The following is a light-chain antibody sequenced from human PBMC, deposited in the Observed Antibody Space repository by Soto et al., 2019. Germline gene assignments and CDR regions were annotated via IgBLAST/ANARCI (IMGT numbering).Light chain of an antibody. J-gene: IGLJ1*01. Sequence: QSALTQPASVSGSPGQSISISCTGTSSDVGTYNLVSWYQKYPGKAPKLIIYEVTQRPSGVSDRFSGSKSGNTASLTISGLQAEDEADCYCCSYAGTSPLYVFGSGTKVTVL. CDR2: EVT. V-gene: IGLV2-23*02. CDR3: CSYAGTSPLYV. CDR1: SSDVGTYNL.